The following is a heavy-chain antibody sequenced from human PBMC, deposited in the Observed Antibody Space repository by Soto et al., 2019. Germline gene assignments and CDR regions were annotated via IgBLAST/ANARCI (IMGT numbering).Heavy chain of an antibody. CDR1: GGSISSGGYY. Sequence: QVQLQESGPGLVQPSQTLSLTCTVSGGSISSGGYYWSWIRQHPGKGLEWIGYISYSGRTYYNPSLKSRVTISVDTSTNQFSLILSSVTAADTAVYYCARGLGGYGSGEGYFDYWGQGTLVTVSS. V-gene: IGHV4-31*03. CDR2: ISYSGRT. CDR3: ARGLGGYGSGEGYFDY. J-gene: IGHJ4*02. D-gene: IGHD3-10*01.